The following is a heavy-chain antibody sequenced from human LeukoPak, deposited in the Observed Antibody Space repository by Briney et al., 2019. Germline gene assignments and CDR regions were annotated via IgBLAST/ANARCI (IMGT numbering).Heavy chain of an antibody. CDR3: ARDNVLRYFDWGRAFDI. CDR1: GFTFTSYA. D-gene: IGHD3-9*01. CDR2: INTNTGNP. Sequence: GGSLRLSCAASGFTFTSYAMNWVRQAPGQGLEWMGWINTNTGNPTYAQGFTGRFVFSLDTSVSTAYLQISSLKAEDTAVYYCARDNVLRYFDWGRAFDIWGQGTMVTVSS. V-gene: IGHV7-4-1*02. J-gene: IGHJ3*02.